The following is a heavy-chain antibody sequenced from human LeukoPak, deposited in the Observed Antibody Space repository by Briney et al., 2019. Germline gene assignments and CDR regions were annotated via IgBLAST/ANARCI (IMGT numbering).Heavy chain of an antibody. CDR2: INHSGST. Sequence: SETLPLTCAVYGGSFSGYYWSWIRQPPGKGLEWIGEINHSGSTNYNPTLKSRVTISVDTSKNQFSLKLSSVTAADTAVYYCARVVAATSNVYFDYWGQGTLVTVSS. CDR1: GGSFSGYY. CDR3: ARVVAATSNVYFDY. D-gene: IGHD2-15*01. V-gene: IGHV4-34*01. J-gene: IGHJ4*02.